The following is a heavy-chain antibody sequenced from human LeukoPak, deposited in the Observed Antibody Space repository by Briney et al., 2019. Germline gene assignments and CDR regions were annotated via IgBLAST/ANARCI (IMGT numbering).Heavy chain of an antibody. D-gene: IGHD2-2*01. V-gene: IGHV1-18*01. CDR1: GYTFTSYG. Sequence: ASVKVSCKASGYTFTSYGISWVRQAPGQGLEWMGWISAYNGNTNYAQKLQGRVTMTTDTSTSTAYMELRSLRSDDTAVYYCARGGQLGYCSSTSCYQFDYWGQGTLVTVSS. CDR2: ISAYNGNT. CDR3: ARGGQLGYCSSTSCYQFDY. J-gene: IGHJ4*02.